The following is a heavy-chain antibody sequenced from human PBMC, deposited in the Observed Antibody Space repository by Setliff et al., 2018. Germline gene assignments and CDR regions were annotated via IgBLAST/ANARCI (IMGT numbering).Heavy chain of an antibody. CDR3: ARSFSRREKFLLDY. CDR1: GGSISSYY. V-gene: IGHV4-4*07. Sequence: SETLSLTCTVSGGSISSYYWSWIRQPAGKGLEWIGHIYSGGSTNYNPSLKSRVTISMDTSKNQFSLKVSSVTAADTAVYYCARSFSRREKFLLDYWGQGALVTVSS. J-gene: IGHJ4*02. CDR2: IYSGGST.